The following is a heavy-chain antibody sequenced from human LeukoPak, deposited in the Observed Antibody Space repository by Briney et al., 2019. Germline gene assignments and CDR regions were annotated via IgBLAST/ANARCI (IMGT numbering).Heavy chain of an antibody. Sequence: ASVKVSCKASGGTFSSYAISWVRQAPGQGLEWMGGIIPIFGTANYAQKLQGRVTMTTDTSTSTAYMELRSLRSDDTAVYYCARTARRNGMDVWGRGTTVTVSS. V-gene: IGHV1-69*05. CDR2: IIPIFGTA. CDR1: GGTFSSYA. J-gene: IGHJ6*02. CDR3: ARTARRNGMDV.